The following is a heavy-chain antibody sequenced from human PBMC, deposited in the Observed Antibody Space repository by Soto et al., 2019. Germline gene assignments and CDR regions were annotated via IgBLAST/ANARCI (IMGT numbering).Heavy chain of an antibody. J-gene: IGHJ4*02. D-gene: IGHD1-1*01. CDR2: MSGSGTST. CDR3: SRLRWKWELDNFYF. Sequence: EVQLLESGGGLVQPGGSLRLSCAASGFTFNVWAMSWVRQAPGKGLEWVSAMSGSGTSTSYADSVKGRFTISRDSSKNTLDLQINSLRDEDTAVYYCSRLRWKWELDNFYFWGQGTLVTVSS. V-gene: IGHV3-23*01. CDR1: GFTFNVWA.